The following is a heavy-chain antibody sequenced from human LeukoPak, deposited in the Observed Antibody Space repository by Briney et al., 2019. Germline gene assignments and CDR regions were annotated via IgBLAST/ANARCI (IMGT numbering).Heavy chain of an antibody. Sequence: GGSLRLSCAASGFTFISYAMSWVRQAPGKGLEWVSAISGSGGSTYYADSVKGRFTISRDNSKNTLYLQMNSLRAEDTAVYYCATLKLISVGRHFDYWGQGTLVTVSS. J-gene: IGHJ4*02. V-gene: IGHV3-23*01. CDR3: ATLKLISVGRHFDY. CDR1: GFTFISYA. CDR2: ISGSGGST. D-gene: IGHD2-8*01.